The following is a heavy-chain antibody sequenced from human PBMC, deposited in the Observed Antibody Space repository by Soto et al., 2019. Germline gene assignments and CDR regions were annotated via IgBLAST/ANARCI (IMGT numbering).Heavy chain of an antibody. Sequence: ASVKVSCKASGGTFSSYAISWVRQAPGQGLEWMGGIIPIFGTANYAQKFQGRVTITADESTSTAYMELSSLRSEDTAVYYCASGGAEYCSGGSCPVTFDYWGQGTLVTVSS. CDR3: ASGGAEYCSGGSCPVTFDY. V-gene: IGHV1-69*13. CDR2: IIPIFGTA. J-gene: IGHJ4*02. D-gene: IGHD2-15*01. CDR1: GGTFSSYA.